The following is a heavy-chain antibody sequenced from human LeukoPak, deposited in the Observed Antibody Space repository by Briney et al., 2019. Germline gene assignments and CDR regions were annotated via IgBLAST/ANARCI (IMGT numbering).Heavy chain of an antibody. Sequence: GRSLRLSCAASGFTFSSYGLHWVRQAPGKGLEWVAVISYDGSNKYYADSVKGRFPISRDNSKNTLYLQMNRLRAEDTAVYYCAKEAIDYWGQGTLVTVSS. CDR2: ISYDGSNK. V-gene: IGHV3-30*18. D-gene: IGHD2-2*02. CDR1: GFTFSSYG. CDR3: AKEAIDY. J-gene: IGHJ4*02.